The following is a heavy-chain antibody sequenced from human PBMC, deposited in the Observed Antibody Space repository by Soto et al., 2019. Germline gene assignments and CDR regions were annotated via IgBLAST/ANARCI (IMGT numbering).Heavy chain of an antibody. D-gene: IGHD1-26*01. CDR2: IFHSGTT. V-gene: IGHV4-38-2*01. CDR1: GYSIRRGYN. J-gene: IGHJ4*02. CDR3: TRGPRADSSGTGAH. Sequence: TLSLTCAVSGYSIRRGYNWGWIRQPPGKGLEWIASIFHSGTTFYNPSLRSRVTVSVDTSRNEFSLNLSSVTADDTAIYYCTRGPRADSSGTGAHWGQGTPVTVSS.